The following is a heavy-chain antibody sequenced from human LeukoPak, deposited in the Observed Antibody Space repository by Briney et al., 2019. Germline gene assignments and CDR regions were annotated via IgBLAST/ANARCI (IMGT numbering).Heavy chain of an antibody. CDR2: IYYSGST. V-gene: IGHV4-39*07. Sequence: PSETLSLTCTVSGGSISSGGYYWSWIRQPPGKGLEWIGSIYYSGSTYYNPSLKSRVTISVDTSKNQFSLKLSSVTAADTAVYYCARDGYSGSYSGWFDPWGQGTLVTVSS. CDR3: ARDGYSGSYSGWFDP. D-gene: IGHD1-26*01. J-gene: IGHJ5*02. CDR1: GGSISSGGYY.